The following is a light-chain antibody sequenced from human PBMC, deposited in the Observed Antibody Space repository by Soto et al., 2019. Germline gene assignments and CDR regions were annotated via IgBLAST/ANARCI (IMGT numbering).Light chain of an antibody. CDR2: AAS. V-gene: IGKV1-39*01. Sequence: DIQMTQSPSSLSASVGDRVTITCRASQSISSYLNWYQQKPGKAPKLLIYAASSLQSGVPSRFSGRGSGTDFTLTISSLQPEDFATYSSQQRYSTPRTYGPGTKLEI. J-gene: IGKJ2*01. CDR1: QSISSY. CDR3: QQRYSTPRT.